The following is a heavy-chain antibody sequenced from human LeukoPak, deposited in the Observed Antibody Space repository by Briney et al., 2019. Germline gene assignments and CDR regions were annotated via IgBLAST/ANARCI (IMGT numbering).Heavy chain of an antibody. CDR3: ARIDTAMARAYFDY. CDR2: INPNSGGT. Sequence: ASVKVSCKASGYTFTGYYMHWVRQAPGQGLEWMGWINPNSGGTNYAQKFQGRVTMTRDTSISTAYMELSRLRSDDTAVHYCARIDTAMARAYFDYWGQGTLVTVSS. J-gene: IGHJ4*02. D-gene: IGHD5-18*01. CDR1: GYTFTGYY. V-gene: IGHV1-2*02.